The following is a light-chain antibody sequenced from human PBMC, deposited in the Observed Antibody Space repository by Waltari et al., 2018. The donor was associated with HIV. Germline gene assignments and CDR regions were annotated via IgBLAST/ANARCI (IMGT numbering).Light chain of an antibody. J-gene: IGLJ1*01. CDR1: SLGRYS. CDR2: GKE. Sequence: SSELTQDPAVSVALGQTVGITCLGDSLGRYSENWYQQKPGHAHVLVIYGKENRPSRVPSRFSASSSGNTASLTITWAQAEDEDDYYYDSRDTNNTDHVFGTGTKVTV. V-gene: IGLV3-19*01. CDR3: DSRDTNNTDHV.